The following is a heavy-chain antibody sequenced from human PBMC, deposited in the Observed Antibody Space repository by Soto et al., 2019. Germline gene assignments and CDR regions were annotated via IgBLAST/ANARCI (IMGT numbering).Heavy chain of an antibody. D-gene: IGHD3-10*01. J-gene: IGHJ4*02. CDR3: AKGGSHNYYGSGSYPIDY. CDR1: GFTFSSYG. V-gene: IGHV3-30*18. Sequence: QVQLVEAGGGVVQPGRSLRLSCAASGFTFSSYGMHWVRQAPGKGLEWVAVISYDGSNKYYADSVKGRFTISRDNYNNTLYLQMNSLRAEDTAVYYCAKGGSHNYYGSGSYPIDYWGQGTLVTVSS. CDR2: ISYDGSNK.